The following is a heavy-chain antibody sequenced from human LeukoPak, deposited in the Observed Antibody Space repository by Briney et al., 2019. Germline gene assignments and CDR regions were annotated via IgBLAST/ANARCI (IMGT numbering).Heavy chain of an antibody. CDR2: ISAYNGNT. CDR1: GYTFTSYG. D-gene: IGHD3-9*01. V-gene: IGHV1-18*01. CDR3: ATEYYDILTGYGRTDY. J-gene: IGHJ4*02. Sequence: ASVKVSCKASGYTFTSYGISWVRQAPGQGLEWMGWISAYNGNTNYAQKLQGRVTMTTDTSTSTAYMELRSLRSDDTAVYYCATEYYDILTGYGRTDYWGQGTLVTVSS.